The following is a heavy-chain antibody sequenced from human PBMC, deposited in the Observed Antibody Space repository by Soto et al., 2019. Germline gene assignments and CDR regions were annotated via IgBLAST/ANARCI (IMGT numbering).Heavy chain of an antibody. Sequence: SETLSLTCTVSGGSISSGDYYWSWICQPPGKGLEWIGYIYYSGSTYYNPSLKSRVTISVDTSKNQFSLKLSSVTAADTAVYYCAREGYDSSGYYRPDYWGQGTLVTVSS. D-gene: IGHD3-22*01. V-gene: IGHV4-30-4*01. CDR1: GGSISSGDYY. CDR2: IYYSGST. CDR3: AREGYDSSGYYRPDY. J-gene: IGHJ4*02.